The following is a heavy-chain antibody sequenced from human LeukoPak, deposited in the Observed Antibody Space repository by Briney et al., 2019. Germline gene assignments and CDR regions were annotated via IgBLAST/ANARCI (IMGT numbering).Heavy chain of an antibody. D-gene: IGHD3-3*01. CDR3: ARLYYDFWSGYSGFDP. V-gene: IGHV4-34*01. CDR2: INHSGST. Sequence: PSETLSLTCAVYGGSFSGYYWSWIRQPPGKGLEWIGEINHSGSTNYNPSLKSRVTISVDMSKNQFSLKLSSVTAADTAVYYCARLYYDFWSGYSGFDPWGQGTLVTVSS. CDR1: GGSFSGYY. J-gene: IGHJ5*02.